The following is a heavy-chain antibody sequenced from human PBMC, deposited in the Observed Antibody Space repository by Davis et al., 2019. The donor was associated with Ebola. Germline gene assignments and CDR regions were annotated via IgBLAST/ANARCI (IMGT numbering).Heavy chain of an antibody. CDR2: IRSEATSQ. Sequence: GESLKISCAASGFTFSSYAMSWVRQAPGKGLEWVAFIRSEATSQDYGKSVQGRFFISRDDSKNSLYLQMNSLRAEDTAVYYCARDKRSSWYGGMDVWGQGTTVTVSS. CDR3: ARDKRSSWYGGMDV. V-gene: IGHV3-30*02. D-gene: IGHD6-19*01. J-gene: IGHJ6*02. CDR1: GFTFSSYA.